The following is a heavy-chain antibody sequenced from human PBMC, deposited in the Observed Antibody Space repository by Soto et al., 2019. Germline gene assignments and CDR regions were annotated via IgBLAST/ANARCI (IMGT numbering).Heavy chain of an antibody. V-gene: IGHV1-18*01. J-gene: IGHJ4*02. CDR2: ISAYNCNT. D-gene: IGHD3-10*01. CDR3: ARGDYYGSGSYIAS. Sequence: QGLEWMGWISAYNCNTNYAQKLQGRVTMTTDTSTRTAYMELRSLRSDDTPVYYCARGDYYGSGSYIASSGQRTLVTVSS.